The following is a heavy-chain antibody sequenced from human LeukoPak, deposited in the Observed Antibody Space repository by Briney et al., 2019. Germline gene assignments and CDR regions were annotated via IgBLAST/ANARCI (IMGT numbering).Heavy chain of an antibody. CDR1: GFTFSSYW. CDR3: AKDWSADY. J-gene: IGHJ4*02. CDR2: MSGSGDSA. V-gene: IGHV3-23*01. Sequence: GGSLRLSCAASGFTFSSYWMSWVRQAPGKGLEWVSAMSGSGDSAKYAASVKGRFTMSRDNSKNTVYLQMNSLRAEDTAVYFCAKDWSADYWGQGTLVTVSS.